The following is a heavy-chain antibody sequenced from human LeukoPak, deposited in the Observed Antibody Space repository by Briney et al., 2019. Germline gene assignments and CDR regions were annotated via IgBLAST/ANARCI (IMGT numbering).Heavy chain of an antibody. Sequence: PSETLSLTCTVSGGSISSYYWSWIRQPPGKGLEWIGYIYYSGSTNYNPSLKSRVTISVDTSKNQFSLKLSSVTAADTAVYYCARHEVGIRYFDWSYYYGMDVWGQGTTVTVSS. CDR1: GGSISSYY. D-gene: IGHD3-9*01. J-gene: IGHJ6*02. V-gene: IGHV4-59*08. CDR2: IYYSGST. CDR3: ARHEVGIRYFDWSYYYGMDV.